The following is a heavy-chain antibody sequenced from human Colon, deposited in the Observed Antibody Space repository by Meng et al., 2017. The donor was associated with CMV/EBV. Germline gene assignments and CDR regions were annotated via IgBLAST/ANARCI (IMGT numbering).Heavy chain of an antibody. J-gene: IGHJ4*02. CDR3: VKDKGRTALDY. V-gene: IGHV3-30*02. CDR2: IRNDGSEI. CDR1: GISFSNSG. Sequence: QVQLVGSGGGVGYCGGVRRLSCVTSGISFSNSGMHWGRQAPGKGLEWVVFIRNDGSEIYYVDSVKGRFTISRDNSKNTVYLQMSSLRVEDTGVYYCVKDKGRTALDYWGQGSLVTVAS. D-gene: IGHD3-10*01.